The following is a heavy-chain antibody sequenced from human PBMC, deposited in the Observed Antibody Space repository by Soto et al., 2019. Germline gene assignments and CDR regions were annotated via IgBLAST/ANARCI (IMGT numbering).Heavy chain of an antibody. Sequence: QVQLVQSGAEVKKPGASVKVSCKASGYTFTGDYIHCVRQVPGQGLEWMVWMKPNSGGTNYAQRFQGRVTLTRDASINTAYMERASPTSDDTAVFYCARSAAARLETDFWGQGTLDTVSS. CDR3: ARSAAARLETDF. V-gene: IGHV1-2*02. D-gene: IGHD6-25*01. CDR1: GYTFTGDY. CDR2: MKPNSGGT. J-gene: IGHJ4*02.